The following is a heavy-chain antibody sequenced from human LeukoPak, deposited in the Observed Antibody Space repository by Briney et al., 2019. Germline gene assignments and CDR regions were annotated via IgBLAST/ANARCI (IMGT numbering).Heavy chain of an antibody. CDR2: ISGSGGST. CDR3: ATSTYYYDSSGPYHYFDY. J-gene: IGHJ4*02. Sequence: QPGGSLRLSCAASGFTFSSYAMSWVRQAPGKGLEWVSAISGSGGSTYYADSVKGRFTTSRDNSKNTLYLQMNSLRAEDTAVYYCATSTYYYDSSGPYHYFDYWGQGTLVTVSS. CDR1: GFTFSSYA. V-gene: IGHV3-23*01. D-gene: IGHD3-22*01.